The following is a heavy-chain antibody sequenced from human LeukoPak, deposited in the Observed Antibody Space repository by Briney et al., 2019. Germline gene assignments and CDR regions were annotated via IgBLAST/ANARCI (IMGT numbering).Heavy chain of an antibody. J-gene: IGHJ4*02. CDR1: GDSISGYY. Sequence: SETLSLTCTVSGDSISGYYWTWIRQPPGKGLEWIGYIHYSGNTNYNSSLKSRLDISVDTSKNQLSLQLRSVTPADTAVYYCARGHWQLGYWGQGTLVTASS. CDR2: IHYSGNT. V-gene: IGHV4-59*03. CDR3: ARGHWQLGY. D-gene: IGHD3-16*01.